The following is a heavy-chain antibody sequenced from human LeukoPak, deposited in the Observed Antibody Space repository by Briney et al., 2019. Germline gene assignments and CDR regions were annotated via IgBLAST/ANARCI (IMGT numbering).Heavy chain of an antibody. CDR1: GSNFRTYG. CDR3: AKDRDVGYLDY. J-gene: IGHJ4*02. V-gene: IGHV3-33*06. Sequence: GGSLRLSCVASGSNFRTYGMHWVRQAPGKGLEWVAVIWYDGSQKYYADSVRGRFTISRDYSKNTLYLQMDSLRAEDTAVYYCAKDRDVGYLDYWGQGTLVTVSS. CDR2: IWYDGSQK.